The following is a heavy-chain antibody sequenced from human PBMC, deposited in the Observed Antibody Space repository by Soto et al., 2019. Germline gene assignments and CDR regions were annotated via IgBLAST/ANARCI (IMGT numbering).Heavy chain of an antibody. J-gene: IGHJ6*02. D-gene: IGHD4-17*01. Sequence: QVQLQESGPGLVKASQTLSLTCSVSGGSITNDDYYWTWIRQPPGKGLEWIWHIYYNGNTYYNPSLKSRLTLSLDTSQNQFSLHLTSVIAADSASYFCARATTVTSSFFYYGLDVWGQGTTVNVSS. CDR3: ARATTVTSSFFYYGLDV. CDR2: IYYNGNT. CDR1: GGSITNDDYY. V-gene: IGHV4-30-4*08.